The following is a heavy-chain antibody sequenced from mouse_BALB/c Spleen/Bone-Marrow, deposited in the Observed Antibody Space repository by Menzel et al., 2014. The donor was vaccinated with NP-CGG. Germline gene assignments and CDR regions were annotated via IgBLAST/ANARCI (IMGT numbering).Heavy chain of an antibody. CDR2: ISSYSGNT. CDR3: ASTAGTQYDYFAY. CDR1: GYTFTGYA. J-gene: IGHJ2*01. Sequence: VQLQQSGPELVGPGVSVKISCKGFGYTFTGYAIHWVKQSHAKTLEWIGVISSYSGNTNYNQKFKGRATMTVDKSSSTAYMELARSTSEDSAIYYCASTAGTQYDYFAYWGQGTTLTVSS. V-gene: IGHV1-67*01. D-gene: IGHD1-2*01.